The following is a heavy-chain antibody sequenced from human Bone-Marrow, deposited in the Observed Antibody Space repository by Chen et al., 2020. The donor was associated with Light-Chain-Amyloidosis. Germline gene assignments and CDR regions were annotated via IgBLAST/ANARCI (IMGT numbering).Heavy chain of an antibody. CDR1: GGTSRRND. CDR2: IIPLFGTA. Sequence: QSGAEVKKPGSSVKVSCKDSGGTSRRNDISWVRQAPGQGLEWMGGIIPLFGTANYAQKFQGRVTITADKSTSTGYMXXXXXXXXXXXXXXXXRGXXXRVRGVPDWRDYGMDVWGQGTTVTVSS. J-gene: IGHJ6*02. CDR3: XRGXXXRVRGVPDWRDYGMDV. D-gene: IGHD3-10*01. V-gene: IGHV1-69*06.